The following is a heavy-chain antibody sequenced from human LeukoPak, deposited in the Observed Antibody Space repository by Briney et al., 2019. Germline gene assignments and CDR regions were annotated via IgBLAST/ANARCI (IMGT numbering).Heavy chain of an antibody. V-gene: IGHV3-33*01. CDR1: GFTLRSFG. CDR2: MWYDGRNK. D-gene: IGHD3-16*01. J-gene: IGHJ3*02. CDR3: ARVGDMEAFDI. Sequence: PGRSLRLSCASSGFTLRSFGMVWVRQAPGKGLEWVTLMWYDGRNKYYADSVKGRFTISRDNSKNTVYLQMNSLRGEDTAVYYCARVGDMEAFDIWGQGTRVTVSS.